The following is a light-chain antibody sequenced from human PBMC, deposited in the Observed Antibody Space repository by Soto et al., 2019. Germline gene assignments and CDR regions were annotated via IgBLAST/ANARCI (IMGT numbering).Light chain of an antibody. V-gene: IGKV1-27*01. CDR1: HGFTNY. CDR3: QKYDTAPNT. J-gene: IGKJ5*01. CDR2: AAS. Sequence: PSSQSASVRETVTLPCRARHGFTNYLAWYQQKPGKAPKLLIYAASTLQSGVPPRFSGSGSGTHFTLTICSLEPEDAATYYCQKYDTAPNTFGQVTRLEIK.